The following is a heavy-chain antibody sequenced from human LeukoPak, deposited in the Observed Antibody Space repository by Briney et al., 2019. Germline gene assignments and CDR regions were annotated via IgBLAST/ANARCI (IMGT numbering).Heavy chain of an antibody. D-gene: IGHD4-11*01. V-gene: IGHV6-1*01. J-gene: IGHJ4*02. CDR3: ARKGTVTTPFDY. CDR1: GDSVSIDSAA. Sequence: SPTLSLTCAISGDSVSIDSAAWNWLRQSPSRGLEWLGRTYYRSKWFSDYALSVKSRITINADTSKNQFSLQLNSVTPEDTAVYYCARKGTVTTPFDYWGQGILVTVSS. CDR2: TYYRSKWFS.